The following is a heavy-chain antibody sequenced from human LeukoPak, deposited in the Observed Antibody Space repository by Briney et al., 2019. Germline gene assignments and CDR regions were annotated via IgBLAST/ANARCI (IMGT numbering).Heavy chain of an antibody. D-gene: IGHD6-19*01. Sequence: ASVKVSCKVSGYTLTELSMHWVRQAPGKGLEWMGDFDPEDGETIYAQKFQGRVTMTEDTSTDTAYMELSSLRSEDTAVYYCATDSIAVAASAAEDYLDDYYGVDVWGQGTTVTVSS. CDR1: GYTLTELS. CDR3: ATDSIAVAASAAEDYLDDYYGVDV. J-gene: IGHJ6*02. CDR2: FDPEDGET. V-gene: IGHV1-24*01.